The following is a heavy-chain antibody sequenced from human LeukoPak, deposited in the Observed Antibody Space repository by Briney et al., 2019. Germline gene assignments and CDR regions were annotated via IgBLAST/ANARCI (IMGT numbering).Heavy chain of an antibody. CDR1: GFTFSSYG. CDR3: AKAGYSSGWYLNYYYYYGMDV. CDR2: ISYDGSNK. J-gene: IGHJ6*04. Sequence: GGSLRLSCAASGFTFSSYGMHWVRQAPGKGLEWVAVISYDGSNKYYADSVKGRFTISRDNSKNTLYLQMNGLRAEDTAVYYCAKAGYSSGWYLNYYYYYGMDVWGKGTTVTVSS. D-gene: IGHD6-19*01. V-gene: IGHV3-30*18.